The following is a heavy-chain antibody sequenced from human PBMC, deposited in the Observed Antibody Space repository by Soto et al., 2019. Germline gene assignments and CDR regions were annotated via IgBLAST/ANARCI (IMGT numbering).Heavy chain of an antibody. CDR1: GGSISSYY. V-gene: IGHV4-59*08. J-gene: IGHJ4*02. D-gene: IGHD4-4*01. Sequence: PSETLSLTCTVSGGSISSYYWSWIRQPPGKGLEWIGYIYYSGSTNYNPSLKSRVTISVDTSKNQFSLKLSSVTAADTAVYYCARRRTYSNYGSIDYWGQGTLVTVSS. CDR3: ARRRTYSNYGSIDY. CDR2: IYYSGST.